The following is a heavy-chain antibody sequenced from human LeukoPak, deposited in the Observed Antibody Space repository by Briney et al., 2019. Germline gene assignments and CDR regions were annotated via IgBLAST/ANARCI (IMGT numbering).Heavy chain of an antibody. CDR3: ARTSYLGIAAAGTVDY. CDR2: ISSSSRYI. V-gene: IGHV3-21*01. CDR1: GFTSSSYS. D-gene: IGHD6-13*01. Sequence: AESLTLSCAASGFTSSSYSMNWVRQAPGEGLEWVSSISSSSRYIYYADSVKGRFTISRDNAKNSLYLQMNSLRAEDTAVYYCARTSYLGIAAAGTVDYWGQGTLVTVSS. J-gene: IGHJ4*02.